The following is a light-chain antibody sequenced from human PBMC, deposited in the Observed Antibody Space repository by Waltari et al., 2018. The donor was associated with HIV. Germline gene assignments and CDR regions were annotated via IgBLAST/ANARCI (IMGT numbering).Light chain of an antibody. Sequence: DVVMTQSPLSLPVTLGQPASISCRSSQSLVYSDGNTYLNWFQQMPVQSPRRLIYKIANRDSGVPDIFSGSGSGTDFTLKISRVEAEDVGVYYCMQGTHWPPTFGQGTKVEIK. CDR2: KIA. CDR3: MQGTHWPPT. J-gene: IGKJ1*01. CDR1: QSLVYSDGNTY. V-gene: IGKV2-30*01.